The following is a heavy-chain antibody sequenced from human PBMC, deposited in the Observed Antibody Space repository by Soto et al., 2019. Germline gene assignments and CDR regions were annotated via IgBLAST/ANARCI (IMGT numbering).Heavy chain of an antibody. V-gene: IGHV1-8*01. CDR2: MNPNSGNT. CDR3: ARDVIAANRDFYYGMDV. J-gene: IGHJ6*02. D-gene: IGHD2-15*01. CDR1: GYTFTSYD. Sequence: QVQLVQSGAEVKKPGASVKVSCKASGYTFTSYDIHWVRQATGQGLEWMGWMNPNSGNTGYVQKFQGRVTMTRNTSISTAYMELNSLRSEDTAVYYCARDVIAANRDFYYGMDVWGQGTTVTVSS.